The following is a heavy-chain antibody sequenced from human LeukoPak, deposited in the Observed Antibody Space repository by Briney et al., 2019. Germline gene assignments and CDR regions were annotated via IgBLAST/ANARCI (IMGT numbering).Heavy chain of an antibody. CDR2: INSDGSST. J-gene: IGHJ3*02. V-gene: IGHV3-74*01. CDR1: GFTFSSYW. CDR3: ARVPVYYYDSSGYPILLFDAFDI. Sequence: GRSLRLSCAASGFTFSSYWMHWVRQPPGKGLMWVSRINSDGSSTSYADSGKDRFTISRDNAKNTLYLQMNSLRAEDTGVYCCARVPVYYYDSSGYPILLFDAFDIWGQGTMVTVSS. D-gene: IGHD3-22*01.